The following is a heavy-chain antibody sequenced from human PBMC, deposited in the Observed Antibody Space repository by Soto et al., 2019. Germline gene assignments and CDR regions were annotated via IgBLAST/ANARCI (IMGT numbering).Heavy chain of an antibody. CDR1: GFTFSSYW. D-gene: IGHD2-2*01. V-gene: IGHV3-7*05. CDR2: IKQDGSEK. Sequence: EVQLVESGGGLVQSGGSLRLSCAASGFTFSSYWMGWVRQGPGKGPEWVANIKQDGSEKYYVDSVKGRFTISRDNAKNSLYLQMTSLRAEDTAVYHCAKSLSAIPGDSWGQGTLVTVSS. CDR3: AKSLSAIPGDS. J-gene: IGHJ4*02.